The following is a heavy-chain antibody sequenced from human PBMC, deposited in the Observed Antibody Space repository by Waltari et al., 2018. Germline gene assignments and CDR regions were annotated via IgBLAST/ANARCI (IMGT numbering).Heavy chain of an antibody. D-gene: IGHD2-15*01. CDR3: TRGVAEGFDP. CDR2: INTDGSIR. J-gene: IGHJ5*02. V-gene: IGHV3-74*01. Sequence: EVQLVESGGDLVQPGGSLRLSCAASGITFSSYWMHWVRQAPGTGLVWVSRINTDGSIRIYADSVRGRFTISRDNAKNTLYLQMNSLRVDDSAVYYCTRGVAEGFDPWGQGTLVTVSS. CDR1: GITFSSYW.